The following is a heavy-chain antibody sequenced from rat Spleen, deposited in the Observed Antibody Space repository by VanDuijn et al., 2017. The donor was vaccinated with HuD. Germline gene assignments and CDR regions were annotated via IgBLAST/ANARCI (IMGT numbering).Heavy chain of an antibody. CDR1: GYTFTSYY. J-gene: IGHJ2*01. V-gene: IGHV1-43*01. CDR2: INTGSGGT. CDR3: AKVGTTLFDY. Sequence: QVQLQQSGAELAKPGSSVKISCKASGYTFTSYYISWIKQTTGQGLEYIGYINTGSGGTNYNEKFKGKATLTVDKSSSTAFMQLSSLTSEDSAVYYCAKVGTTLFDYWGQGVMVTVSS. D-gene: IGHD1-5*01.